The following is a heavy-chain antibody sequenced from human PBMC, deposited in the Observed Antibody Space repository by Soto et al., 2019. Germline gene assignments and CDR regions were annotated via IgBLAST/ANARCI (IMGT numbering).Heavy chain of an antibody. CDR3: ARAVNWNELDP. D-gene: IGHD1-1*01. V-gene: IGHV3-11*01. Sequence: LSLSCAASGFTFRDYYMTWIRQAPGKGLEWLSYIHSSGVTTYYTDSVKGRFTISRDNTKNSLFLQMNSLRVEDTAVYYCARAVNWNELDPWGQGTLVTVSS. CDR1: GFTFRDYY. CDR2: IHSSGVTT. J-gene: IGHJ5*02.